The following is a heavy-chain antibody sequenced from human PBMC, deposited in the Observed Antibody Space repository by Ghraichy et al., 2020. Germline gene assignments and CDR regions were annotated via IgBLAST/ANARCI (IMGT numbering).Heavy chain of an antibody. CDR3: ARDMVAPARGQFDY. CDR2: IYYSGST. CDR1: GGSISSGDYY. J-gene: IGHJ4*02. D-gene: IGHD6-6*01. V-gene: IGHV4-30-4*01. Sequence: SETLSLTCTVSGGSISSGDYYWSWIRQPPGKGLEWIGYIYYSGSTYYNPSLKSRVTISVDTSKNQFSLKLSSVTAADTAVYYCARDMVAPARGQFDYWGQGTLVTVSS.